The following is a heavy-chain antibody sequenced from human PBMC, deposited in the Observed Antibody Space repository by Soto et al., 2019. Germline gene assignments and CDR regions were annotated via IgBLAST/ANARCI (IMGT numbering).Heavy chain of an antibody. CDR2: INTCNGNS. J-gene: IGHJ5*02. V-gene: IGHV1-3*04. D-gene: IGHD4-17*01. Sequence: VQLVQSGPEVKKPGASWKVSCKASGYTFTRYAMHWVRQAPGQGLEWMGWINTCNGNSHYSQKFQGRVTFTRDTSATTAYMALTGLRPEDTAIYFCARNVDYFDPWGQGTLVTVSS. CDR1: GYTFTRYA. CDR3: ARNVDYFDP.